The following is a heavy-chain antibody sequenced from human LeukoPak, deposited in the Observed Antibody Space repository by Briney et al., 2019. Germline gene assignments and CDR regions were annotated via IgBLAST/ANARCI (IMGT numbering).Heavy chain of an antibody. CDR1: GFTFSSYG. J-gene: IGHJ6*02. Sequence: GRSLRLSCAASGFTFSSYGMQWVRQAPGKGLEWVAVIWYDGSNKYYADSVKGRFTIARDNSKNTLYLPMNSLRAEDTAVYYCARDSLEYYDFWSGYTKAYYYYGMDVSGQGATGTVSS. CDR3: ARDSLEYYDFWSGYTKAYYYYGMDV. V-gene: IGHV3-33*01. CDR2: IWYDGSNK. D-gene: IGHD3-3*01.